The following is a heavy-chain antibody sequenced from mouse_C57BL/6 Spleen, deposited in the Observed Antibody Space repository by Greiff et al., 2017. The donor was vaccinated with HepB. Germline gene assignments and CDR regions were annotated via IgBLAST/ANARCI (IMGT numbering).Heavy chain of an antibody. CDR1: GFSLTSYG. V-gene: IGHV2-2*01. D-gene: IGHD1-1*01. J-gene: IGHJ4*01. CDR3: ARGYGSSYEMAMDY. Sequence: VKVVESGPGLVQPSQSLSITCTVSGFSLTSYGVHWVRQSPGKGLEWLGVIWSGGSTDYNAAFISRLSISKDNSKSQVFFKMNSLQADDTAIYYCARGYGSSYEMAMDYWGQGTSVTVSS. CDR2: IWSGGST.